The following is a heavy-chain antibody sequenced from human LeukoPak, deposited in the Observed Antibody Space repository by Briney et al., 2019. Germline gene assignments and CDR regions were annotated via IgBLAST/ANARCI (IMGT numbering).Heavy chain of an antibody. CDR3: AKDQCSGGSCYSV. D-gene: IGHD2-15*01. J-gene: IGHJ4*02. Sequence: GGSLRLSCAASGSTFSTYGMHWVRQAPGKGLEWVAVIWNDGSNKYYGDSVKGRFTISRDNSKNTLFLQMNSLRAEDTAVYYCAKDQCSGGSCYSVWGQGTLVTVSS. V-gene: IGHV3-33*06. CDR1: GSTFSTYG. CDR2: IWNDGSNK.